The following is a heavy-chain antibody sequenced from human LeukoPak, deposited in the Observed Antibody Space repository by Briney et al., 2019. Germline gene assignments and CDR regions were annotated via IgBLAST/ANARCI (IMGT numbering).Heavy chain of an antibody. CDR1: GLTVSSNY. V-gene: IGHV3-66*01. CDR3: ARDSYVDSEAVRWFDP. Sequence: GGSLRLSCAASGLTVSSNYMSWVRQAPGRGLEWVSVIYRGGPTYYADSVKGRFTISRDNSKNTLYLQMNSLRAEDTAVYYCARDSYVDSEAVRWFDPWGQGTLVTVSS. D-gene: IGHD4-17*01. J-gene: IGHJ5*02. CDR2: IYRGGPT.